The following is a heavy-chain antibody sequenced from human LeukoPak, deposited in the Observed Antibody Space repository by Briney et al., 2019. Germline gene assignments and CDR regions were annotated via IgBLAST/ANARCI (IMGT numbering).Heavy chain of an antibody. CDR1: GFTFDDYW. CDR2: INQDGSEK. J-gene: IGHJ5*02. Sequence: PGGSLRLSCGASGFTFDDYWMSWVRQAPGQGLEWVANINQDGSEKYYLDSAKGRFTISRDNARNSLYLQVNSLRAEDTAVYYCAKRFTTGTTNWFDPWGQRTLVTVSS. CDR3: AKRFTTGTTNWFDP. V-gene: IGHV3-7*03. D-gene: IGHD1-1*01.